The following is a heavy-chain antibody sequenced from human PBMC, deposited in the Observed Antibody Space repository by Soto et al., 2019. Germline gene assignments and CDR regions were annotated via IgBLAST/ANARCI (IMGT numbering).Heavy chain of an antibody. J-gene: IGHJ4*02. Sequence: GSLILSCAASGFTFSIYSMNWVRQAPGKGLEWVSYISSSSSTIYYADSVKGRFTISRDNAKNSLYLQMNSLRDEDTAVYYCARDPYSSGWYSPSYYFDYWGQGTLVTVSS. V-gene: IGHV3-48*02. D-gene: IGHD6-19*01. CDR2: ISSSSSTI. CDR3: ARDPYSSGWYSPSYYFDY. CDR1: GFTFSIYS.